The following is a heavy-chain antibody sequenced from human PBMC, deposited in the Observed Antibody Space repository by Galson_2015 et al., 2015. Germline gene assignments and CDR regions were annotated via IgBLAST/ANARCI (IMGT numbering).Heavy chain of an antibody. V-gene: IGHV3-23*01. CDR3: TKDHKWPHKVFGIHNVTDFPYMDA. J-gene: IGHJ6*03. D-gene: IGHD3-3*01. CDR1: GFTFSDYA. Sequence: SLRLSCAASGFTFSDYAMNWVRQAPGKGLEWVSAISTGGTAYYADSVKCRFSISRDNSKSMLYLQMNSLIAGETAVYYCTKDHKWPHKVFGIHNVTDFPYMDAWGKGTAVVVPS. CDR2: ISTGGTA.